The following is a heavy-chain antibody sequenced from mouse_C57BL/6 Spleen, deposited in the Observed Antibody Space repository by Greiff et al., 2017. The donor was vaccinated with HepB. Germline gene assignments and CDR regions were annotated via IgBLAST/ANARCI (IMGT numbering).Heavy chain of an antibody. CDR1: GYAFSSSW. CDR2: IYPGDGDT. J-gene: IGHJ4*01. D-gene: IGHD1-1*01. CDR3: ARGYYGSSFYYAMDY. Sequence: VQLQQSGPELVKPGASVKISCKASGYAFSSSWMNWVKQRPGKGLEWIGRIYPGDGDTNYNGKFKGKATLTEDKSSSTAYMQLSSLTSEDSAVYFCARGYYGSSFYYAMDYWGQGTSVTVSS. V-gene: IGHV1-82*01.